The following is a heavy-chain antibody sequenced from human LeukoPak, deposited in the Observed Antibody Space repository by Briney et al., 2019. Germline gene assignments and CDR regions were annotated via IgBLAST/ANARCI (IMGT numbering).Heavy chain of an antibody. Sequence: SQTLSLTCTVSGGSISSGDYYWSWIRQPPGKGLEWIGYLFFGGSTNYNPSLKSRVTISSDTSKNQLSLKLTSVTAADTAVYYCARAGGGWSFDYLGQGTLVTVSS. CDR2: LFFGGST. V-gene: IGHV4-61*08. J-gene: IGHJ4*02. CDR3: ARAGGGWSFDY. D-gene: IGHD6-19*01. CDR1: GGSISSGDYY.